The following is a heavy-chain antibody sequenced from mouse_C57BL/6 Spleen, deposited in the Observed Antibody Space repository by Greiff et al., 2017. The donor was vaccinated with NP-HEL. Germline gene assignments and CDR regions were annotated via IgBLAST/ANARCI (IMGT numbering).Heavy chain of an antibody. CDR2: IYPRSGNT. Sequence: QVQLQQSGAELARPGASVKLSCKASGYTFTSYGISWVKQRPGQGLEWIGEIYPRSGNTYYNEKFKGKATLTADKSSSTAYMELRSLTSEDSAVYFCARWTLLRFLFDYWGQGTTLTVSS. J-gene: IGHJ2*01. V-gene: IGHV1-81*01. CDR3: ARWTLLRFLFDY. CDR1: GYTFTSYG. D-gene: IGHD1-1*01.